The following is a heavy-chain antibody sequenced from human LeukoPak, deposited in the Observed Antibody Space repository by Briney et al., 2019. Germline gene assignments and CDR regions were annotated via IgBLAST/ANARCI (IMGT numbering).Heavy chain of an antibody. Sequence: SETLSLTCTVSGGSISSYYWSWIRQPAGKGLEWIGRIYISGSTNYNPSLKSRLTMSVDRSKNQISLKLSSVTAADTAVYYCARDKYCSSTSCYGWNNWNYVGYFDYWGQGTLVTVSS. V-gene: IGHV4-4*07. D-gene: IGHD2-2*01. CDR1: GGSISSYY. CDR2: IYISGST. CDR3: ARDKYCSSTSCYGWNNWNYVGYFDY. J-gene: IGHJ4*02.